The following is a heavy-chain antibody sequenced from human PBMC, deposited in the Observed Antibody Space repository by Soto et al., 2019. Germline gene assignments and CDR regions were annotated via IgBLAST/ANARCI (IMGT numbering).Heavy chain of an antibody. J-gene: IGHJ5*01. Sequence: SGESLKISCKASGYNFTTDWIGWVRQMPGKGLEWMGIIYPDDSDARYSPSFEGQVTISADKSITTAHLQWSSLKASDTAMYYCARHVGGSGYYDMIDSWGQPTQATVP. CDR3: ARHVGGSGYYDMIDS. D-gene: IGHD3-22*01. CDR1: GYNFTTDW. CDR2: IYPDDSDA. V-gene: IGHV5-51*01.